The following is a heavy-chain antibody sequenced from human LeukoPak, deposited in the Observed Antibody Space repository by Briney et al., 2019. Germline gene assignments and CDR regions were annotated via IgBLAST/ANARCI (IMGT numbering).Heavy chain of an antibody. J-gene: IGHJ4*02. D-gene: IGHD2-15*01. CDR3: AREVVVVAAMDY. CDR1: GGSISSYC. CDR2: IYYSGST. V-gene: IGHV4-59*04. Sequence: SETLSLTCTVSGGSISSYCWSWIRQPPGKGLEWIGYIYYSGSTYYNPSLKSRVTISVDTSKNQFSLKLSSVTAADTAVYYCAREVVVVAAMDYWGQGTLVTVSS.